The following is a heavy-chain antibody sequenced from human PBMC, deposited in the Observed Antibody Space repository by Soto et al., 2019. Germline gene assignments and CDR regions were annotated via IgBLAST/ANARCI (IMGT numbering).Heavy chain of an antibody. CDR2: ISYDGSNK. CDR1: GFTVRSYA. V-gene: IGHV3-30-3*01. Sequence: PGESLRLSCAASGFTVRSYAMHWVRQPPGKGLEWVAVISYDGSNKYYADSVKGRFTISRDNSKNTLYLQMNSLRAEDTAVYYCATERRYSSAVCCSSRDYYYVMYFWGPRTTVPVS. D-gene: IGHD2-15*01. J-gene: IGHJ6*02. CDR3: ATERRYSSAVCCSSRDYYYVMYF.